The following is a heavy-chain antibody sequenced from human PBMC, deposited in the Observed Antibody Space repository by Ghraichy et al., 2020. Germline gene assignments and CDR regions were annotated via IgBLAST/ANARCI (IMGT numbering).Heavy chain of an antibody. V-gene: IGHV3-53*01. D-gene: IGHD1-26*01. Sequence: GGSLRLSCAASDLTLSSAYMSWVRQSPGKGLEWVSVIYPGGSTFYADSVKGRFTMSRDNSKNTLYLQMTSLRAEDTAVYYCTRGFGKSWSLDNWGQGTLVTFSS. CDR1: DLTLSSAY. CDR2: IYPGGST. CDR3: TRGFGKSWSLDN. J-gene: IGHJ4*02.